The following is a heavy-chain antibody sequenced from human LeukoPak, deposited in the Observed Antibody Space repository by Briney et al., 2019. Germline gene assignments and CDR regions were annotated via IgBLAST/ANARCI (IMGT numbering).Heavy chain of an antibody. CDR1: GFTFSSYA. J-gene: IGHJ4*02. Sequence: GGSLRLSCAASGFTFSSYAMNWVRQAPGKGLVWVASVSGSGVSTYYADSVKGRFTISRDNSRNTLYLQMNSLRAEDTAAYYCTKDHGSYGSGSLLFDYWGQGTLVTVSS. D-gene: IGHD3-10*01. CDR3: TKDHGSYGSGSLLFDY. CDR2: VSGSGVST. V-gene: IGHV3-23*01.